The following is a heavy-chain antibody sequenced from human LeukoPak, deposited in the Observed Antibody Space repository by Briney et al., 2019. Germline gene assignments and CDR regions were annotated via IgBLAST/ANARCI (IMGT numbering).Heavy chain of an antibody. Sequence: ASVKVSCKASGYTFTDYFMHWVRQAPGQGLEWMGWINPNSGGTNYAHKFQGRVTMTRDTSISTAYMELSRLRSEDTAVYYCARARSGPYGSGSLDAFDIWGQGTMVTVSS. V-gene: IGHV1-2*02. CDR2: INPNSGGT. D-gene: IGHD3-10*01. CDR3: ARARSGPYGSGSLDAFDI. CDR1: GYTFTDYF. J-gene: IGHJ3*02.